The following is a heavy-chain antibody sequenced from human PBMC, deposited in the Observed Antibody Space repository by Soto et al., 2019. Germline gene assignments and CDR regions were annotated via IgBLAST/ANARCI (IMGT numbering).Heavy chain of an antibody. CDR2: IGGSGANT. CDR1: GFTFNMYA. Sequence: GSLRLSCAASGFTFNMYAMSWVRQAPGKGLEWVSGIGGSGANTYYADFVKGRFTISRDNSKNTPYLQMDSLRAEDTAIYYCARTITGYFWAGAYWGQGTLVTVSS. V-gene: IGHV3-23*01. J-gene: IGHJ4*02. CDR3: ARTITGYFWAGAY. D-gene: IGHD1-1*01.